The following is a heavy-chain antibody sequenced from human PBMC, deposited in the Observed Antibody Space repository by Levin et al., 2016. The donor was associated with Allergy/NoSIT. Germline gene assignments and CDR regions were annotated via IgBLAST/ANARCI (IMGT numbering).Heavy chain of an antibody. CDR3: ASIGAESAVAGSYYYGMDV. CDR2: ISYDGSNK. V-gene: IGHV3-30-3*01. Sequence: WIRQPPGKGLEWVAVISYDGSNKYYADSVKGRLTISRDNSKNTLYLQMNSLRAEDTAVYYCASIGAESAVAGSYYYGMDVWGQGTTVTVSS. D-gene: IGHD6-19*01. J-gene: IGHJ6*02.